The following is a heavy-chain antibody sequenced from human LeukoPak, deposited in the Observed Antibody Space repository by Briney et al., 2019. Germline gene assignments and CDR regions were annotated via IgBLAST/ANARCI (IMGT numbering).Heavy chain of an antibody. CDR1: GGSISSSSYY. CDR2: TYSSGTT. D-gene: IGHD1-14*01. Sequence: PSETLSLTCTVSGGSISSSSYYWGWIRQPPGKGLEWIGCTYSSGTTNNPSLKSRVTISGDKSKNQFSLKLSSVTAADTAVYYCARGGRISAGGIYYFDYWGQGTLVTVSS. CDR3: ARGGRISAGGIYYFDY. V-gene: IGHV4-61*05. J-gene: IGHJ4*02.